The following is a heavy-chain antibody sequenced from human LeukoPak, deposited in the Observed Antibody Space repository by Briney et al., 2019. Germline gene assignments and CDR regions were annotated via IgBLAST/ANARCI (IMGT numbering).Heavy chain of an antibody. V-gene: IGHV1-18*01. CDR3: ARARGSITIFGVDTYYYYMDV. CDR2: ISAYNGNT. J-gene: IGHJ6*03. D-gene: IGHD3-3*01. Sequence: ASVKVSCKASGYTFTSYGISWVRQAPGQGLEWMGWISAYNGNTNYAQKLQGRVTMTRDTSTSTVYMELSSLRSEDTAVYYCARARGSITIFGVDTYYYYMDVWGKGTTVTVSS. CDR1: GYTFTSYG.